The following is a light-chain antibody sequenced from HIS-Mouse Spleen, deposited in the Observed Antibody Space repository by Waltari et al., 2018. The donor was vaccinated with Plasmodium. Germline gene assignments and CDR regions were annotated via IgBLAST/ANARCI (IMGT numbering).Light chain of an antibody. CDR2: DVS. V-gene: IGLV2-11*01. J-gene: IGLJ2*01. CDR3: CSYAGSYTLV. CDR1: SSDVGGYNY. Sequence: QSALTQPRSVSGSPGPSVTISCTGTSSDVGGYNYVSWYQQHPRKAPKLMIYDVSKRPSGVPDRFSGSKSGNTASLTISGLQAEDEADYYCCSYAGSYTLVFGGGTKLTVL.